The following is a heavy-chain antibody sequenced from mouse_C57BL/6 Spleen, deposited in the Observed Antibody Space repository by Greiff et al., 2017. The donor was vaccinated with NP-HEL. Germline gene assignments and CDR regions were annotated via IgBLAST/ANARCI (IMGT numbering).Heavy chain of an antibody. CDR3: ARAPGVERAMDY. CDR2: IWSDGST. Sequence: VKVEESGPGLVAPSQSLSITCTVSGFSLTSYGVHWVRQPPGKGLEWLVVIWSDGSTTYNSALKSRLSISKDNSKSQVFLKMNSLQTEDTAMYYCARAPGVERAMDYWGQGTSVTVSS. D-gene: IGHD1-1*01. J-gene: IGHJ4*01. CDR1: GFSLTSYG. V-gene: IGHV2-6*03.